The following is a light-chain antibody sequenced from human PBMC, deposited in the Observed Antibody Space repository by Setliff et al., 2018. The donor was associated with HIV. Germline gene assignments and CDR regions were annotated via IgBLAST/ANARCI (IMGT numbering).Light chain of an antibody. CDR1: SSDVGGYNY. CDR2: GVN. CDR3: SSYTRDATVM. V-gene: IGLV2-14*01. Sequence: QSALTQPASVSGSPGQSITVSCTGTSSDVGGYNYVSWYQYHPGKAPKLMIYGVNNRPSGVSDRFSGSKSGNTASLTISGLQAEDEGDYYCSSYTRDATVMFGGGTKVTVL. J-gene: IGLJ3*02.